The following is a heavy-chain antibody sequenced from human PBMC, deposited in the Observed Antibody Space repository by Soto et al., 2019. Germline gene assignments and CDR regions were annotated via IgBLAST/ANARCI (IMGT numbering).Heavy chain of an antibody. D-gene: IGHD2-2*01. J-gene: IGHJ4*02. Sequence: ASVKVSCKASGNTFTNLDLNWVRQAPGQGLEWMGWMHANSGLTGYAQKFQGRVSMTRDTSISTAYMELSSLRAEDTAVYYCARGDERVAMPSGNWGQGTLVTVSS. CDR3: ARGDERVAMPSGN. V-gene: IGHV1-8*01. CDR2: MHANSGLT. CDR1: GNTFTNLD.